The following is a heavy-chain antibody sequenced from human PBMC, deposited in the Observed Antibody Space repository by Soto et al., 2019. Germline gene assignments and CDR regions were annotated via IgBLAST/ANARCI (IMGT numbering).Heavy chain of an antibody. CDR3: AKHYGGNPGRYFHL. CDR2: ISDSGAST. V-gene: IGHV3-23*01. D-gene: IGHD4-17*01. CDR1: GFTFSNYG. J-gene: IGHJ4*02. Sequence: EVQLLEAGGGLAQSGGSLRLSCAVSGFTFSNYGMSWVRQAPGKELEWVSTISDSGASTYYADSVKGRFTISRDNSKNNLFLQMNSLRADDTAVYYCAKHYGGNPGRYFHLWGQGTLVTVSS.